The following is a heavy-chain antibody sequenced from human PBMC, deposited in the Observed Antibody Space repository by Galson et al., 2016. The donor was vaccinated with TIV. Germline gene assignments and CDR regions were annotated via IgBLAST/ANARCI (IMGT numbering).Heavy chain of an antibody. CDR1: GFPVSDNY. CDR3: ARERRHCGNECFLQYYYGMDV. CDR2: IHTGGNT. V-gene: IGHV3-66*02. Sequence: SLRLSCAASGFPVSDNYMTWVRRAPGKGLEWVSIIHTGGNTNYADSVRGRLTIPRDNAKNTVYLQMSGLRAEDAAVYYCARERRHCGNECFLQYYYGMDVWGQGTTVTVSS. D-gene: IGHD4-23*01. J-gene: IGHJ6*02.